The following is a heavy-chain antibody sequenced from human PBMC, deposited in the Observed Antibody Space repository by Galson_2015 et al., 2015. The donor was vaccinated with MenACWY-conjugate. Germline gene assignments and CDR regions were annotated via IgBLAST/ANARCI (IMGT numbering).Heavy chain of an antibody. D-gene: IGHD2-15*01. V-gene: IGHV1-3*01. Sequence: SVKVSCKASGYTFTSYAMHWVRQAPGQRLEWMGWINAGNGNTKYSQKFQGRVTITRDTSASTAYMELSSLRSEDTAVYHCARGWGHNLGYCDPWGQGTLVTVSS. CDR3: ARGWGHNLGYCDP. CDR2: INAGNGNT. CDR1: GYTFTSYA. J-gene: IGHJ5*02.